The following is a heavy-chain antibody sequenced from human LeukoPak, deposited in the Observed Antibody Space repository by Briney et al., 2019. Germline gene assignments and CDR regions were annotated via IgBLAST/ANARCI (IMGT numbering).Heavy chain of an antibody. CDR3: ARSIAYCGGDCYSFDY. CDR1: GGSISSGDYY. CDR2: IYYSGST. J-gene: IGHJ4*02. V-gene: IGHV4-30-4*01. D-gene: IGHD2-21*02. Sequence: PSHTLSLTCTVSGGSISSGDYYWSWIRQPPGKGLEWIGYIYYSGSTYYNPSLKSRVTISVDTSKNQFSLKLSSVTAADTAVYYCARSIAYCGGDCYSFDYWGQGTLVTVSS.